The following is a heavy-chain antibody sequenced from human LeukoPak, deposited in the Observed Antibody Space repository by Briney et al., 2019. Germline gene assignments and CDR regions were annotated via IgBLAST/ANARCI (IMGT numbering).Heavy chain of an antibody. CDR1: GFTVSSNY. V-gene: IGHV3-23*01. Sequence: GGSLRLSCAASGFTVSSNYMSWVRQAPGKGLEWVSAISGSGGSTYYADSVKGRFTISRDNSKNTLYLQMNSLRAEDTAVYYCAKEGNWNYVENWSDPWGQGTLVTVSS. CDR3: AKEGNWNYVENWSDP. CDR2: ISGSGGST. J-gene: IGHJ5*02. D-gene: IGHD1-7*01.